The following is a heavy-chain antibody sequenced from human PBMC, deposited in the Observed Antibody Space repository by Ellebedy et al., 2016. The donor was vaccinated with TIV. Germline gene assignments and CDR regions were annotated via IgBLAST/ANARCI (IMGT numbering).Heavy chain of an antibody. V-gene: IGHV1-18*01. Sequence: AASVKVSCKSSGYTFSSNAIHWVRQAPGQGLDWMGWVSVYSGNTNYAENLQGRVTMTTDTSTDTAYMELRSLRSDDTAVYFCARYSGSGTYYRNGMDVWGQGTTVTVSS. D-gene: IGHD3-10*01. CDR1: GYTFSSNA. CDR3: ARYSGSGTYYRNGMDV. J-gene: IGHJ6*02. CDR2: VSVYSGNT.